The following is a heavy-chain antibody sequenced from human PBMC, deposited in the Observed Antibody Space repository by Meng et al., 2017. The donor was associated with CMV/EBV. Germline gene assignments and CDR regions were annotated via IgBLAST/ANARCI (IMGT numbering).Heavy chain of an antibody. V-gene: IGHV1-18*01. J-gene: IGHJ4*02. CDR3: ARDAQVVGATPGDY. Sequence: ASVKVSCKASGYTFTSYGISWVRQAPGQGLEWMGWISAYNGNTNYAQKLRGRVTMTTDTSTSTAYMELRSLRSDDTAVYYCARDAQVVGATPGDYWGQGTLVTVSS. CDR1: GYTFTSYG. D-gene: IGHD1-26*01. CDR2: ISAYNGNT.